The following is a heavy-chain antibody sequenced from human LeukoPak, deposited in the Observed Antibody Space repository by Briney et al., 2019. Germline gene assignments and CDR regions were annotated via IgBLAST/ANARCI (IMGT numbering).Heavy chain of an antibody. Sequence: GRSLRLSCAASGFTFSSYAMHWVRQAPGKGLEWVAVISYDGSNKYYAGSVKGRFTISRDNSKNTLYLQMNSLRAEDTAVYYCARDLYGSGSYWGAFDIWGQGTMVTVSS. CDR2: ISYDGSNK. V-gene: IGHV3-30*04. J-gene: IGHJ3*02. D-gene: IGHD3-10*01. CDR3: ARDLYGSGSYWGAFDI. CDR1: GFTFSSYA.